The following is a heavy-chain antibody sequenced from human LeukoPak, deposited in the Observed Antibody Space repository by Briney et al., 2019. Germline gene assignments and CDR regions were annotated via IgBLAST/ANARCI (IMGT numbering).Heavy chain of an antibody. D-gene: IGHD2-2*01. J-gene: IGHJ4*02. V-gene: IGHV3-9*01. Sequence: PGGSPRLSCAASGFTFDDYAMHWVRQAPGKGLEWVSGISWNSVSIAYADSVKGRFTISRDNAKNSLYLEMNSLRTDDTALYYCAKDIGSTSWYLGNWGQGTLVTVSS. CDR1: GFTFDDYA. CDR3: AKDIGSTSWYLGN. CDR2: ISWNSVSI.